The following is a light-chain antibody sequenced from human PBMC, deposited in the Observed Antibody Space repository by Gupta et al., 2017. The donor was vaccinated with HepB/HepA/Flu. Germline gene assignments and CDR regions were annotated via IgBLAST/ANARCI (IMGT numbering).Light chain of an antibody. Sequence: EIVLTQSTATLSLSPGERATLSCRASQSVSSYLAWYQQKPGQAPRLLIYDASNRATGIPARFSGSVSVTNFTLTISSLEPEDFAVYYCQQRGAFGPGTKVDIK. CDR3: QQRGA. V-gene: IGKV3-11*01. CDR2: DAS. J-gene: IGKJ3*01. CDR1: QSVSSY.